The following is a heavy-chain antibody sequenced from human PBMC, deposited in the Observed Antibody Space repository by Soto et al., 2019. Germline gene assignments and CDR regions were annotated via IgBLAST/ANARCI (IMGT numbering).Heavy chain of an antibody. V-gene: IGHV3-33*01. D-gene: IGHD6-6*01. Sequence: GGSLRLSCAASGFTFSSYGMHWVRQAPGKGLEWVAVIWYDGSNKYYADSVKGRFTISRDNSKNTLYLQMNSLRAEDTAVYYCASWGIAARGIYYYYGMDVWGQGTTVTVSS. J-gene: IGHJ6*02. CDR3: ASWGIAARGIYYYYGMDV. CDR1: GFTFSSYG. CDR2: IWYDGSNK.